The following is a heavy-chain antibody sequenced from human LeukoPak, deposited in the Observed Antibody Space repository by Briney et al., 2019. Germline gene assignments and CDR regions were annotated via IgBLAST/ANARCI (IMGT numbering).Heavy chain of an antibody. V-gene: IGHV4-59*01. CDR1: GGSISGYY. D-gene: IGHD1-26*01. CDR3: ASNAERDAFDI. CDR2: IYYSGST. J-gene: IGHJ3*02. Sequence: PSETLSLTCTVSGGSISGYYWSWIRQPPGKGLEWIGYIYYSGSTNYNPSLKSRVTISVDTSKNQFSLKLGSVTAADTAVYYCASNAERDAFDIWGQGTMVTVSS.